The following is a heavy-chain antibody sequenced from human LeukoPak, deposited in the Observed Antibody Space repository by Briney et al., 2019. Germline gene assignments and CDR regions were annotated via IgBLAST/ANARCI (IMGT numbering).Heavy chain of an antibody. CDR1: GYTFTGYY. CDR3: ARGPILWFGTYFDY. D-gene: IGHD3-10*01. Sequence: VASVKVSCKASGYTFTGYYMHWVRQAPGRGLEWMGRINPNSGGTNYAQKFQGRVTMTRDTSISTAYMELSRLRSDDTAVYYCARGPILWFGTYFDYWGQGTLVTVSS. V-gene: IGHV1-2*06. CDR2: INPNSGGT. J-gene: IGHJ4*02.